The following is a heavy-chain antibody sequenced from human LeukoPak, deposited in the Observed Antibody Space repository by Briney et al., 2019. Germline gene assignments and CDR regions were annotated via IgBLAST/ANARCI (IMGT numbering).Heavy chain of an antibody. V-gene: IGHV3-30*09. D-gene: IGHD3-9*01. CDR3: ARDRPGIILFGAFDI. CDR1: GFTFSSFA. Sequence: GGSLRLSCTTSGFTFSSFAMHWVRQAPGKGLEWVALISYDGSDDYYADSMKGRFAISRDNSKNTLYLQMNSLRVEDTAVYSCARDRPGIILFGAFDIWGQGTMVTVSS. J-gene: IGHJ3*02. CDR2: ISYDGSDD.